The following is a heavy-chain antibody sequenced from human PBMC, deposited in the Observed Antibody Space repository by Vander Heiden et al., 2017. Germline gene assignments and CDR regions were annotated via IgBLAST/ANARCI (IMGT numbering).Heavy chain of an antibody. V-gene: IGHV1-46*02. CDR2: INPSTGRT. D-gene: IGHD3-10*01. Sequence: QVQLVHSGADVKKPEASVKVSCKASGYPFNSYFMHWVRHAPGQGLEWMGLINPSTGRTTYAQKFQGRVTMTRDTSTGRVYMELSSLRSEDTAVYYWARAYGSGSYYAYWGQGTLVTVSS. CDR3: ARAYGSGSYYAY. J-gene: IGHJ4*02. CDR1: GYPFNSYF.